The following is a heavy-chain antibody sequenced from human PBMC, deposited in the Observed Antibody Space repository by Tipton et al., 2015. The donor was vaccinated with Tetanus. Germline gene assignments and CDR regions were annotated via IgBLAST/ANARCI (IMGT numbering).Heavy chain of an antibody. D-gene: IGHD2-15*01. V-gene: IGHV4-39*07. CDR3: ARNQGYCSGGSCLIGEEYFQH. J-gene: IGHJ1*01. Sequence: LRLSCTVSGGSISSSSYYWGWIRQPPGKGLEWIGSIYYSGSTYYNPSLKSRVTISVDTSKNQFSLKLSSVTAADTAVYYCARNQGYCSGGSCLIGEEYFQHWGQGTLVTVSS. CDR2: IYYSGST. CDR1: GGSISSSSYY.